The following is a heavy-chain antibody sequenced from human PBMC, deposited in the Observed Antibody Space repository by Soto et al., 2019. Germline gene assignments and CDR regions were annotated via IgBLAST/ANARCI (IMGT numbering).Heavy chain of an antibody. V-gene: IGHV1-69*02. Sequence: GASVKVSCKASGGTFSSYTISWVRQAPGQGLEWMGRIIPIPGIANYAQKFQGRVTITADKSTSTAYMELSSLRSEDTAVYYCARGTTGTTVATGAFDIWGQGTMVTVSS. CDR2: IIPIPGIA. CDR3: ARGTTGTTVATGAFDI. J-gene: IGHJ3*02. CDR1: GGTFSSYT. D-gene: IGHD1-1*01.